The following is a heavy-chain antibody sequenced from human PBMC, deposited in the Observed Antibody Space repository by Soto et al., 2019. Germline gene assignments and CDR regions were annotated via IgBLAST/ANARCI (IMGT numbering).Heavy chain of an antibody. V-gene: IGHV1-18*04. CDR3: ARDMHAGFTHYFDP. D-gene: IGHD1-26*01. Sequence: ASVKVSCKASGYTFTSYGISWVRQAPGQGLEWMGWISAYTGNTNYNPSLQSRVTISMDTSKNQLSLKLTSMTAADTAVYYCARDMHAGFTHYFDPWGQGTLVTVSS. CDR2: ISAYTGNT. J-gene: IGHJ5*02. CDR1: GYTFTSYG.